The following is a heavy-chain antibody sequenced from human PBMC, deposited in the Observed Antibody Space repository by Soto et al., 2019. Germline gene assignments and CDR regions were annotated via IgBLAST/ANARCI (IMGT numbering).Heavy chain of an antibody. CDR2: VYYGGRS. D-gene: IGHD2-8*01. V-gene: IGHV4-39*01. CDR3: VSQRTSVLTQAYFDY. J-gene: IGHJ4*02. CDR1: GGSVSNSNYY. Sequence: SETLSLTCTVSGGSVSNSNYYWGWIRQSPGKGLEWIGSVYYGGRSYSKSSVKSRVTISVDTSKNQFSLNLNSVTASDTAVYFCVSQRTSVLTQAYFDYWGPGALVTVSS.